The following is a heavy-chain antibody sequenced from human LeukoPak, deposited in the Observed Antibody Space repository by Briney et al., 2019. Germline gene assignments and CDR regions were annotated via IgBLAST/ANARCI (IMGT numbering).Heavy chain of an antibody. CDR2: IIPIFGTA. CDR1: GGTFGSYA. V-gene: IGHV1-69*13. CDR3: ARGIWSARTVDYYLDS. D-gene: IGHD2-21*01. J-gene: IGHJ4*02. Sequence: SVKVSCKASGGTFGSYAISWVRQAPGQGLEWMGGIIPIFGTANYAQKFQGRVTITADESTSTAYMELSSLTSEDTAVYYCARGIWSARTVDYYLDSWGQGTLVTVSS.